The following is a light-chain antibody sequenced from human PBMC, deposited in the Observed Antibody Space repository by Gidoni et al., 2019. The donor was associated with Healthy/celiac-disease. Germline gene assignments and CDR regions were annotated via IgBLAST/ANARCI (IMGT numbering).Light chain of an antibody. J-gene: IGKJ4*01. V-gene: IGKV3-11*01. Sequence: DIVLTQSQATLYLSPGERATLSCRASQSVSSYLAWYQQKHGQAPRLLIYDASNRATGIPARFSGSGSGTDFTLTISSLEPEDFAFYYCQQRSNWPPVTFGGGTKVEIK. CDR1: QSVSSY. CDR2: DAS. CDR3: QQRSNWPPVT.